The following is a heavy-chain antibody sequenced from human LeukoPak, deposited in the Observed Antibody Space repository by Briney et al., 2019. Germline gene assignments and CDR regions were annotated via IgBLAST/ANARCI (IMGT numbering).Heavy chain of an antibody. V-gene: IGHV4-59*11. D-gene: IGHD4-17*01. J-gene: IGHJ4*02. CDR3: ARYGDYPGYFDY. Sequence: SETLSLTCTVSGGSISSHYWSWIRQPPGKGLEWIGYIHYSGSTNYNPSLKSRVTISVDTSKNQFSLKLSSVTAADTAVYYCARYGDYPGYFDYWGQGTLVTVSS. CDR2: IHYSGST. CDR1: GGSISSHY.